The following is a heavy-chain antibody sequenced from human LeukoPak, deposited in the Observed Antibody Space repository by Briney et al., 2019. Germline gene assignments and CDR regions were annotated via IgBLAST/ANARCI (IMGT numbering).Heavy chain of an antibody. Sequence: GSLRLSCAASGFTFSSYWMSWVRQAPGKGLEWAANIKQDGSEKYYVDSVKGRFTISRDNAKNSLYLQMNSLRAEDTAVYYCAGDTGGAGLRFLEWSTFFDYWGQGTLVTVSS. J-gene: IGHJ4*02. D-gene: IGHD3-3*01. V-gene: IGHV3-7*01. CDR1: GFTFSSYW. CDR3: AGDTGGAGLRFLEWSTFFDY. CDR2: IKQDGSEK.